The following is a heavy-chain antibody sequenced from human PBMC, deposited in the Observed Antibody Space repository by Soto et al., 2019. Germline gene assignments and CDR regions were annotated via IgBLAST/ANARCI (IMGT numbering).Heavy chain of an antibody. D-gene: IGHD3-3*01. J-gene: IGHJ4*02. CDR2: ISGSGGST. CDR3: AISQKGHYDLWSGYYWDY. Sequence: GGSLRLSCAASGFTFSSYAMSWVRQAPGKGLEWVSAISGSGGSTYYADSVKGRFTISRDNSKNTLYLQMNSLRAEDTAVYYCAISQKGHYDLWSGYYWDYGGQGTLVTVSS. CDR1: GFTFSSYA. V-gene: IGHV3-23*01.